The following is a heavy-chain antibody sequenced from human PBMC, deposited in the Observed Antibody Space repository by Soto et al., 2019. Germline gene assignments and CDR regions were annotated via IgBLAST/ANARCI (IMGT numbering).Heavy chain of an antibody. CDR3: ATDSRVVITTYDAFDI. J-gene: IGHJ3*02. D-gene: IGHD3-22*01. CDR2: IIPIFGTA. CDR1: GGTFSSYA. Sequence: QVQLVQSGAEVKKPGSSVKVSCKASGGTFSSYAISWVRQAPGQGLEWMGGIIPIFGTANYAQKFQGRVTMTADKSTSTADMELSSLRSEDTAVYYCATDSRVVITTYDAFDIWGQGTMVTVSS. V-gene: IGHV1-69*06.